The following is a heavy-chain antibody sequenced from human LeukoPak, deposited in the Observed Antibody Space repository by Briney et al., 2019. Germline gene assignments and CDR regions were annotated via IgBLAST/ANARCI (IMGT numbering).Heavy chain of an antibody. Sequence: GGSLRLSCGASRFTFSTYPMHWVRQAPGKGLEWVAAISKEGSNKYYADSVKGRYTISRDNAKNSLYLQMNSLRAEDTAVYYCARDFAGQSYSGYPGAYFDYWGQGTLVTVSS. D-gene: IGHD5-12*01. CDR2: ISKEGSNK. J-gene: IGHJ4*02. CDR1: RFTFSTYP. V-gene: IGHV3-30*03. CDR3: ARDFAGQSYSGYPGAYFDY.